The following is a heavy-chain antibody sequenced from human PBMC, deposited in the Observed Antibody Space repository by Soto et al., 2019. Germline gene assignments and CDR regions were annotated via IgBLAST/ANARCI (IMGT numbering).Heavy chain of an antibody. CDR1: GFTFGAYA. CDR3: ARVTPYSYETSGYPHY. CDR2: IRGRAYSGTT. V-gene: IGHV3-49*04. D-gene: IGHD3-22*01. Sequence: PGGSLRLSCSASGFTFGAYAVSWVRQAPGKGLEWVGFIRGRAYSGTTEYAASVRGRFVISRDDSRSIAYLQMNSLKIEDTGVYYCARVTPYSYETSGYPHYWGQGTQVTVYS. J-gene: IGHJ4*02.